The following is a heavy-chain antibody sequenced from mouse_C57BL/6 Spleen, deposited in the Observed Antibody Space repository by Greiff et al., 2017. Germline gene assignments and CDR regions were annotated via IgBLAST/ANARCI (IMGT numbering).Heavy chain of an antibody. D-gene: IGHD1-1*01. J-gene: IGHJ2*01. Sequence: QVQLQQSGAELVKPGASVKMSCKASGYTFTSYWITWVKQRPGQGLEWIGDIYPGSGSTNYNEKFKSKATLTVDTSSSTAYMQLISLISEDSAVYYCARGPYGSSYYFDYWGQGTTLTVSS. CDR2: IYPGSGST. V-gene: IGHV1-55*01. CDR1: GYTFTSYW. CDR3: ARGPYGSSYYFDY.